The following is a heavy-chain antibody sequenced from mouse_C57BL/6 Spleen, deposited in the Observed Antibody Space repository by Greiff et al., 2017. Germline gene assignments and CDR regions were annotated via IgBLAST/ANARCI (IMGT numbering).Heavy chain of an antibody. CDR3: ARDYYGSSQAWFAY. CDR2: IYPGDGDT. Sequence: VMLVESGPELVKPGASVKISCKASGYAFSSSWMNWVKQRPGKGLEWIGRIYPGDGDTNYNGKFKGKATLTADKSSSTAYMQLSSLTSEDSAVYFCARDYYGSSQAWFAYWGQGTLVTVSA. D-gene: IGHD1-1*01. CDR1: GYAFSSSW. V-gene: IGHV1-82*01. J-gene: IGHJ3*01.